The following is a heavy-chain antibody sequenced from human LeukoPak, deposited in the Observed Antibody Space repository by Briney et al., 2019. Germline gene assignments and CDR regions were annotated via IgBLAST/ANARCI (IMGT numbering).Heavy chain of an antibody. J-gene: IGHJ4*02. CDR2: FDPEDGET. V-gene: IGHV1-24*01. Sequence: ASVKVSCKVSGYTLTELSMHWVRQAPGKGLEWMGGFDPEDGETIYAQKFQGRVTMTEDTSTDTAYMELSSLRSEDTAVYYCAKGVVVTATTPFDYWGQGTLVTVSS. CDR1: GYTLTELS. CDR3: AKGVVVTATTPFDY. D-gene: IGHD2-21*02.